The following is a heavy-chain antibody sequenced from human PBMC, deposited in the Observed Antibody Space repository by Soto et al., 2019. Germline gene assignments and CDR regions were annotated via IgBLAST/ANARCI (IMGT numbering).Heavy chain of an antibody. CDR2: MNPNSGNT. Sequence: GASVKVSCKASGYTFTSYDINWVRQATGQGLEWMGWMNPNSGNTGYAQKFQGRVTMTRNTSISTAYMELSSLRSEDTAVYYCARGLEYSGYDKFDYWGQGTLVTVSS. J-gene: IGHJ4*02. CDR3: ARGLEYSGYDKFDY. V-gene: IGHV1-8*01. CDR1: GYTFTSYD. D-gene: IGHD5-12*01.